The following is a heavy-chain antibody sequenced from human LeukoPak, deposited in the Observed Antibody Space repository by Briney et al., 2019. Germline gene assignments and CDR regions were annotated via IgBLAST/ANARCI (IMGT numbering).Heavy chain of an antibody. CDR1: GGSISSSSYY. D-gene: IGHD2-15*01. Sequence: SETLSLTCTVSGGSISSSSYYWGWIRQPPGKGLEWIGSIYYSGSTYYNPSLKSRVTISVDTSKNQFSLKLSSVTAADTAVYYCAREALGYCGGGSRQQMIWGQGTLVTVSS. CDR2: IYYSGST. V-gene: IGHV4-39*07. CDR3: AREALGYCGGGSRQQMI. J-gene: IGHJ4*02.